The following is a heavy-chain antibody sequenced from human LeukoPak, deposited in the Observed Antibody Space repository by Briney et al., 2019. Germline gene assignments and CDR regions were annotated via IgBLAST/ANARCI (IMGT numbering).Heavy chain of an antibody. Sequence: GRSLRLSCAASGITFSSCGMHWVRQAPGKGLEWVAVISYDGSNKYYADSVKGRFTISRDNSKNTLYLQMNSLRAEDTAVYYCATGAGVAATGYFDYWRQGTLVTVSS. J-gene: IGHJ4*02. CDR3: ATGAGVAATGYFDY. V-gene: IGHV3-30*03. D-gene: IGHD2-15*01. CDR2: ISYDGSNK. CDR1: GITFSSCG.